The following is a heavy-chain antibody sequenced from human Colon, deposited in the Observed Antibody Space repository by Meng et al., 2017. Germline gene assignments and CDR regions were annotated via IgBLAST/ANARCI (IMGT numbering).Heavy chain of an antibody. D-gene: IGHD2-2*01. J-gene: IGHJ4*01. CDR2: ITGDSTYI. CDR1: GFTVSSNY. Sequence: EVQLVESGGGLVQPGGSLRLACAASGFTVSSNYMSWVRQAPGKGLEWVSSITGDSTYIYYADSVKGRFTVSRDNAKNSLYLQMNSLRADDTAVYYCTRGWMPEWGQGTLVTVSS. CDR3: TRGWMPE. V-gene: IGHV3-21*01.